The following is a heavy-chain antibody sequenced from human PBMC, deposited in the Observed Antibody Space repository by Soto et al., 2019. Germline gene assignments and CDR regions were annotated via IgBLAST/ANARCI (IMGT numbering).Heavy chain of an antibody. J-gene: IGHJ6*02. V-gene: IGHV3-23*01. CDR2: IGGVGDT. CDR3: AKDGTTAGIHFYGMDV. CDR1: GFSLTSYG. Sequence: PGVSLILSCEVSGFSLTSYGMNWVRQPPDKGLEWVSTIGGVGDTFCADSVKGRFTISRDISKNTLFLQMNSLRAEDTALYFCAKDGTTAGIHFYGMDVWGQGTTVTVSS. D-gene: IGHD2-2*02.